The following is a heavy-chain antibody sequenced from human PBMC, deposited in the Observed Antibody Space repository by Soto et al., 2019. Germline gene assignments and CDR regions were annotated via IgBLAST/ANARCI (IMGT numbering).Heavy chain of an antibody. CDR1: GASISGYY. CDR2: IYATGTT. J-gene: IGHJ5*02. V-gene: IGHV4-4*07. D-gene: IGHD1-1*01. Sequence: SETLSLTCTVSGASISGYYWSWIRMSAGKGLEWIGRIYATGTTDYNPSLKSRVMMSVDTSKKQFSLRLRSVTAADTAVYYCVRDGTKTLRDWFDPWGQGISVTVSS. CDR3: VRDGTKTLRDWFDP.